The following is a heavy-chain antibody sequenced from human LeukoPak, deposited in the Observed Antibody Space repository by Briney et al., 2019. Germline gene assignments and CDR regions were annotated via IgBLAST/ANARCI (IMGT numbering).Heavy chain of an antibody. V-gene: IGHV4-61*02. CDR2: IYTSGST. J-gene: IGHJ4*02. CDR1: GGSISSGSYY. D-gene: IGHD5-24*01. Sequence: SETLSLTCTVSGGSISSGSYYWSWVRQPAGKGLEWIGRIYTSGSTNYNPSLKSRVTISVDTSKNQFSLKLSYVTAADTAVYYCASARDGYNWSYWGQGTLVTVSS. CDR3: ASARDGYNWSY.